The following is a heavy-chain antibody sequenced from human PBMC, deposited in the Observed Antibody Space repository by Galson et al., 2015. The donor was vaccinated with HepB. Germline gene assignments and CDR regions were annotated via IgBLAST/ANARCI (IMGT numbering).Heavy chain of an antibody. J-gene: IGHJ6*03. V-gene: IGHV1-69*10. CDR1: GGTFSSYA. CDR3: ARDLGITMVQGDYYYYYMDV. CDR2: IIPILGIA. Sequence: SVKVSCKASGGTFSSYAISWVRQAPGQGLEWMGGIIPILGIANYAQKFQGRVTITADKSTSTAYMELSSLRSEDTAVYYCARDLGITMVQGDYYYYYMDVWGKGTTVTVSS. D-gene: IGHD3-10*01.